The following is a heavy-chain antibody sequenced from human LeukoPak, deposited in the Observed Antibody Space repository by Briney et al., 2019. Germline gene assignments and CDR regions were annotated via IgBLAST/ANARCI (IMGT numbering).Heavy chain of an antibody. V-gene: IGHV4-34*12. CDR3: TRMTTGHDY. CDR2: IIHSGYT. Sequence: SETLSLTCAVSGVSFNDYYWSWVRQTPGKGLEWIGEIIHSGYTNDSPSLKSRVTLSIDTSRKQFSLNLRSVTVADTGIYYCTRMTTGHDYWGQGTLVTVSS. J-gene: IGHJ4*02. D-gene: IGHD4-17*01. CDR1: GVSFNDYY.